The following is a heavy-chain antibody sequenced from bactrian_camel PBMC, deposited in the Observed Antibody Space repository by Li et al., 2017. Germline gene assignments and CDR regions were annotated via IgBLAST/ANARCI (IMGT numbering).Heavy chain of an antibody. D-gene: IGHD5*01. J-gene: IGHJ4*01. CDR1: EFAFASYD. V-gene: IGHV3S10*01. CDR2: IYTGDART. Sequence: RLSCTASEFAFASYDMSWVRQAPGKGLERVSSIYTGDARTNSADSVKGRFTISRDNAKNTVYLQMNSLKSEDTALYYCATAWPRLWVGYFSYWGQGTQVTVS. CDR3: ATAWPRLWVGYFSY.